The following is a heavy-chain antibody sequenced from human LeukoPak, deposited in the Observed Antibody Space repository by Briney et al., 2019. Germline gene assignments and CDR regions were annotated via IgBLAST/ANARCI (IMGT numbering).Heavy chain of an antibody. CDR3: ARLSAARSWASWDYYYYGMDV. D-gene: IGHD6-13*01. CDR2: IYYSGST. V-gene: IGHV4-39*01. CDR1: GGSISSSSYY. J-gene: IGHJ6*02. Sequence: PSETLSLTCTVSGGSISSSSYYRGWIRQPPGKGLEWIGSIYYSGSTYYNPSLKSRVTISVDTSKNQFSLKLSSVTAADTAVYYCARLSAARSWASWDYYYYGMDVWGQGTTVTVSS.